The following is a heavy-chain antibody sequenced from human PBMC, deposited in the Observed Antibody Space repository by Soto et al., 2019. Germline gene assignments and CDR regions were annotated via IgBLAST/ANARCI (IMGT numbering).Heavy chain of an antibody. J-gene: IGHJ6*03. CDR1: GFTFDDYA. CDR2: ISWNSGSI. D-gene: IGHD3-10*01. Sequence: EVQLVESGGGLVQPGRSLRLSCAASGFTFDDYAMHWVRQAPGKGLEWVSGISWNSGSIGYADSVKGRFTISRDNAKNSLYLQINSLRAEDTALYYCARGPYYYYMDVWGKGTTVTVSS. V-gene: IGHV3-9*01. CDR3: ARGPYYYYMDV.